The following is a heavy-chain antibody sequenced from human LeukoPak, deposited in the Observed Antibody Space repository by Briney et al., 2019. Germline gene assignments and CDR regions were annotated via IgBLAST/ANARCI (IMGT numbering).Heavy chain of an antibody. CDR1: GGSISSYY. V-gene: IGHV4-59*01. CDR2: IYYSGST. D-gene: IGHD3-10*01. J-gene: IGHJ6*02. CDR3: ARDHRTMVRGVLRYYYGMDV. Sequence: PSETLSLTCTVSGGSISSYYWSWIRQPPGKGLEWIGYIYYSGSTNYNPSLKSRVTISVDTSKNQFSLKLSSVTAADTAVYYCARDHRTMVRGVLRYYYGMDVWGQGTTVTVSS.